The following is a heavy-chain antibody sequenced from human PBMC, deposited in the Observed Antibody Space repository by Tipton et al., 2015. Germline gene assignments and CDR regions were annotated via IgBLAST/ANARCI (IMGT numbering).Heavy chain of an antibody. CDR3: ASAQDRRSRYFDY. Sequence: TLSLTCIVSGGSISSYYWSWIRQPPGKGLEWIGYIYTRGSAYYNPSLKSRVTISVDTSKNQFSLRLSSVTAADTAVYYCASAQDRRSRYFDYWGQGLLVTVSS. J-gene: IGHJ4*02. CDR1: GGSISSYY. V-gene: IGHV4-59*01. CDR2: IYTRGSA. D-gene: IGHD2-2*01.